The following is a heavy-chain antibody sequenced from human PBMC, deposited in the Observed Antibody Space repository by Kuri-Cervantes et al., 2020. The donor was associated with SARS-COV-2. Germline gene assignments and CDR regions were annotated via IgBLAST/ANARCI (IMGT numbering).Heavy chain of an antibody. D-gene: IGHD3-22*01. CDR3: ARAARNYYDSSGHIDY. Sequence: GGSLRLSCAASGFTFSNAWMSWVRQAPGKGLEWVSVIYSGGSTYYADSVKGRFTISRDNSKNTLYLQMNSLRAEDTAVYYCARAARNYYDSSGHIDYWGQGTLVTVSS. J-gene: IGHJ4*02. CDR2: IYSGGST. V-gene: IGHV3-53*01. CDR1: GFTFSNAW.